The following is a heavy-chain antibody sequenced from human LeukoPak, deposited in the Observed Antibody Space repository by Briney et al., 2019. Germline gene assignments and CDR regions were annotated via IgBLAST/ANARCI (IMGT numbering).Heavy chain of an antibody. CDR3: ARIGCSSTSCFGNSVDP. CDR2: ISAYNGNT. D-gene: IGHD2-2*01. Sequence: ASVKVSCKASGYTFTGYYMHWVRQAPGRGLEWMGWISAYNGNTHYAQNFQGRVTMTTDTSTSTAYMELRSLTSDDTAVYYCARIGCSSTSCFGNSVDPWGQGTLVTVSS. V-gene: IGHV1-18*04. J-gene: IGHJ5*02. CDR1: GYTFTGYY.